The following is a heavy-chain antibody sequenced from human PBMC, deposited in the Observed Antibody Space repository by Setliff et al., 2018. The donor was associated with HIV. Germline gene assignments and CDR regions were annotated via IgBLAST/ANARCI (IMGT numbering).Heavy chain of an antibody. Sequence: LRLSCSASGFTFSSYAMHWVRQAPGKGLEWVANMKYDGTEIYYVDAVKGRFTISRDNAKKSVFLHMNSLRGEDTAVYYCVREGEYFDTIGHYLVRRFFDLWGQGTMVTVSS. CDR3: VREGEYFDTIGHYLVRRFFDL. J-gene: IGHJ3*01. CDR1: GFTFSSYA. CDR2: MKYDGTEI. D-gene: IGHD3-9*01. V-gene: IGHV3-7*01.